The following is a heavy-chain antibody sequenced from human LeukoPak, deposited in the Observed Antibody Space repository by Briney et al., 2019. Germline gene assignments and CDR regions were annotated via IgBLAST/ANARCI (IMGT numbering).Heavy chain of an antibody. D-gene: IGHD6-13*01. J-gene: IGHJ4*02. CDR3: ARDPSGNIAAALY. CDR2: IKQDGSEK. Sequence: GGSLRLSCAASGFTLSSYWMSWVRQAPGKGLEWVANIKQDGSEKYYVDSVKGRFTISRDNAKNSLYLQMNSLRAEDTAVYYCARDPSGNIAAALYWGQGTLVTVSS. V-gene: IGHV3-7*01. CDR1: GFTLSSYW.